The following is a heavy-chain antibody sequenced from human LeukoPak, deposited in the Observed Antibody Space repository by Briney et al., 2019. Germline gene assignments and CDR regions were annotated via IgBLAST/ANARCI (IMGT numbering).Heavy chain of an antibody. CDR1: GGSISSYY. V-gene: IGHV4-59*01. D-gene: IGHD3-22*01. CDR3: ASSSSEYRPWYDSSGSGGPVGPYYFDY. CDR2: IYYSGST. Sequence: PSETLSLTCTVSGGSISSYYWSWIRQPPGKGLEWIGYIYYSGSTNYNPSLKSRVTISVDTSKNQFSLKLSSVTAADTAVYYCASSSSEYRPWYDSSGSGGPVGPYYFDYWGQGTLVTVSS. J-gene: IGHJ4*02.